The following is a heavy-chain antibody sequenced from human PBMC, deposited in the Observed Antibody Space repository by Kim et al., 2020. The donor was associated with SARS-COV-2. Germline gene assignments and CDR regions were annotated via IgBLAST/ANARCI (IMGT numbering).Heavy chain of an antibody. CDR2: ISGSGGST. J-gene: IGHJ6*02. V-gene: IGHV3-23*01. Sequence: GGSLRLSCAASGFTFSSYAMSWVRQAPGKGLEWVSAISGSGGSTYYADSVKGRFTISRDNSKNTLYLQMNSLRAEDTAVYYCAKDLDITGTRYYGMDVWGQGTTVTVSS. D-gene: IGHD1-7*01. CDR3: AKDLDITGTRYYGMDV. CDR1: GFTFSSYA.